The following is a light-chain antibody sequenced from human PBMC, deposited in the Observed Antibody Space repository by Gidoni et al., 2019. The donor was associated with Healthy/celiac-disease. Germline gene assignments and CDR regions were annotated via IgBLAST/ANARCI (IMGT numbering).Light chain of an antibody. V-gene: IGKV1-33*01. CDR1: QDISNY. CDR3: QQYDNLPT. Sequence: DIQMTQSPSSLSASVGDRVNITCQASQDISNYLNWYQQKPGKAPKLLIYDASNLETGVPSRFSGSGSGTDFTFTISSLQPEHIATYYCQQYDNLPTFGGGTKVEIK. CDR2: DAS. J-gene: IGKJ4*01.